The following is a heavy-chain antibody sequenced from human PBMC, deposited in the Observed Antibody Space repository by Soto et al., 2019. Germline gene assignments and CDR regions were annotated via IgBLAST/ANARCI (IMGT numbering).Heavy chain of an antibody. J-gene: IGHJ6*03. CDR2: INPNSGGT. D-gene: IGHD3-10*01. CDR1: GYTFTGYY. Sequence: ASVKVSCKASGYTFTGYYMHWVRQAPGQGLEWMGWINPNSGGTNYAQKFQGWDTMNRDTSISTAYKELSRLRSDDTDVYYCARGVGSGVVYYYMDVWGKGTTVTVSS. V-gene: IGHV1-2*04. CDR3: ARGVGSGVVYYYMDV.